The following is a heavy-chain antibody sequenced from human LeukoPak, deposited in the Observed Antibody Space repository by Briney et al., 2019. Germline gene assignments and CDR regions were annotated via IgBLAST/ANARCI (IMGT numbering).Heavy chain of an antibody. Sequence: PSETLSLTCTVSGGSISSYYWSWIRQPPGKGLEWIGYIYYSGSTNYNPSLKSRVTISVDTSKNQFSLKLSSVTAADTAVYYCARGLARIARVSSPYYLDYWGQGTLVTVSS. CDR1: GGSISSYY. CDR2: IYYSGST. J-gene: IGHJ4*02. V-gene: IGHV4-59*08. CDR3: ARGLARIARVSSPYYLDY. D-gene: IGHD3/OR15-3a*01.